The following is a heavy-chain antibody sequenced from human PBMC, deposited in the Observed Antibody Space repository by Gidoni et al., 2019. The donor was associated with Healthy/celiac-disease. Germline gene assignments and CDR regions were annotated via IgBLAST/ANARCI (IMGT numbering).Heavy chain of an antibody. CDR2: IYHSGST. J-gene: IGHJ4*02. Sequence: QVQLQESGPGLVKPSETLSLTCTVSGYSISSGYYWGWIRQPPGKGLEWIGSIYHSGSTYYNPSLKSRVTISVDTSKNQFSLKLSSVTAADTAVYYCALNGEGFDYWGQGTLVTVSS. CDR1: GYSISSGYY. D-gene: IGHD3-10*01. V-gene: IGHV4-38-2*02. CDR3: ALNGEGFDY.